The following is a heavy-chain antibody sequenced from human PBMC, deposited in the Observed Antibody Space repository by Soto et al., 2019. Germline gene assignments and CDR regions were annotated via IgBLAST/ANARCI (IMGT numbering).Heavy chain of an antibody. D-gene: IGHD6-6*01. CDR1: DGSVSSGSFY. J-gene: IGHJ4*02. Sequence: SETLCVTCTFSDGSVSSGSFYWSWIRQPPGKGLEWIGFIYNNRSFNYNPSLKSRVTISVDTSKHQFSLNLSSVTAADTAVYYCPRVPLGYTSSHYFDFWGQGALVTVSS. V-gene: IGHV4-61*01. CDR3: PRVPLGYTSSHYFDF. CDR2: IYNNRSF.